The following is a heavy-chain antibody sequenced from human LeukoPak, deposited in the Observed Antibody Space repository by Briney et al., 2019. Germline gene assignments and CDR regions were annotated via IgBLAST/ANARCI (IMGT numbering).Heavy chain of an antibody. D-gene: IGHD5-12*01. CDR2: INHSGST. J-gene: IGHJ4*02. Sequence: PSETLSLTCAVYGGSFSGYYWSWIRQPPGKGLEWIGEINHSGSTNYNPSLKSRVTISVDTSKNQFSLKLSSVTAADTAVYYCARVDSGYDQRPDYWGQGTLVTVPS. CDR3: ARVDSGYDQRPDY. V-gene: IGHV4-34*01. CDR1: GGSFSGYY.